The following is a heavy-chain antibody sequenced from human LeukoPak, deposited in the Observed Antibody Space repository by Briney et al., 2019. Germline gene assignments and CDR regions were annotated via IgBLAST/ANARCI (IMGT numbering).Heavy chain of an antibody. CDR2: ISGSGGST. Sequence: GGSLRLSCAGPGLTFSSHGMSWVRQAPGKGLEWVSAISGSGGSTYYADSVKGRFTISRDNSKNTLYLQMNSLRAEDTAVYYCAKHGGITMVRGVYFDYWGQGTLVTVSS. D-gene: IGHD3-10*01. CDR1: GLTFSSHG. J-gene: IGHJ4*02. CDR3: AKHGGITMVRGVYFDY. V-gene: IGHV3-23*01.